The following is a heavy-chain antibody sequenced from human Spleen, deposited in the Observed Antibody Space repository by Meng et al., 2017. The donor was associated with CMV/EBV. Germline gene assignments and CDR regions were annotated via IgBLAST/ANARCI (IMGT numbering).Heavy chain of an antibody. V-gene: IGHV4-39*07. D-gene: IGHD1-26*01. CDR1: GGSISSNSYY. Sequence: SETLSLTCTVSGGSISSNSYYWGWIRQPPGRGLEWIGSMFYNWNTYYNPSLKSRVTISVHTSKNQFSLNLNSVTAADTAVYYCARGGNFYPRFDYWGPGTLVTVSS. J-gene: IGHJ4*02. CDR3: ARGGNFYPRFDY. CDR2: MFYNWNT.